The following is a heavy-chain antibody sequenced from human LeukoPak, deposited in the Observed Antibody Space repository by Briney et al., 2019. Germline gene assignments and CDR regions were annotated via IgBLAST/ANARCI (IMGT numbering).Heavy chain of an antibody. CDR2: ISTDGSHK. CDR3: AKDGTSSWFGEAT. V-gene: IGHV3-30*18. J-gene: IGHJ5*02. Sequence: GRSPRLSCAASGFTFSDYGMQWVRQPPGKGLEWVALISTDGSHKDYADSVKGRFTLSRDNSKNTLYLQMNSLRVEDTAVYYCAKDGTSSWFGEATWGQGTLVTVSS. D-gene: IGHD6-13*01. CDR1: GFTFSDYG.